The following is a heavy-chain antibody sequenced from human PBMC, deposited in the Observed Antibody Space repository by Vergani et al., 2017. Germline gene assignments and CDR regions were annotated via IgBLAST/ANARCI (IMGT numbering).Heavy chain of an antibody. V-gene: IGHV1-69*18. D-gene: IGHD1-26*01. Sequence: QVQLVQSGAEVKKPGASVKVSCKASGYTFTGYYMHWVRQAPGQGLEWMGRIIPIFGTANYAQKFQGRVTITADESTSTAYMELSSLRSEDTAVYYCARDKREGGSYVSNDYWGQGTLVTVSS. CDR2: IIPIFGTA. J-gene: IGHJ4*02. CDR1: GYTFTGYY. CDR3: ARDKREGGSYVSNDY.